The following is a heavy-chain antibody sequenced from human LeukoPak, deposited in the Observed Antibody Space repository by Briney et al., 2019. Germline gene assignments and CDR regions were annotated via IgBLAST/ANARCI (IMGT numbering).Heavy chain of an antibody. D-gene: IGHD5-18*01. CDR1: GFTFSSYW. V-gene: IGHV3-74*01. CDR2: INSDGSST. Sequence: GGSLRLSCAASGFTFSSYWMHWVRQAPGKGLAWVSRINSDGSSTSYADSVKGRFTISRDNAKNTLYLQMNSLRAEDTAVYYCARNLGGYSYGYLYYYYGMDVWGQGTTVTVSS. CDR3: ARNLGGYSYGYLYYYYGMDV. J-gene: IGHJ6*02.